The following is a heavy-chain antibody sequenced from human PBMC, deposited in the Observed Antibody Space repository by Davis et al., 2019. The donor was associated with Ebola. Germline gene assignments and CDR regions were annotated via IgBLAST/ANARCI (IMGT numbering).Heavy chain of an antibody. Sequence: ASVKVSCKASGYNFLSYGISWVRQAPGHGLEWMGWISGDSTKTNYAQNLQGRVTITRNISISTVYMELSSLRSEDTGVYYCARGATVAALGGFWFDPWGQGTLVTVSS. V-gene: IGHV1-18*01. J-gene: IGHJ5*02. CDR2: ISGDSTKT. CDR3: ARGATVAALGGFWFDP. D-gene: IGHD6-6*01. CDR1: GYNFLSYG.